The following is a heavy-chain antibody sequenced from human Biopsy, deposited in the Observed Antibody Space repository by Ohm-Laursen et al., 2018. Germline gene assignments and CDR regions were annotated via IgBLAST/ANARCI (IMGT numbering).Heavy chain of an antibody. CDR3: AREGLDWDNRRYKGLDV. CDR1: GDSISSDY. CDR2: IYGSGST. Sequence: SETLSLTCTVSGDSISSDYWTWIRRPAGKGLEWIGRIYGSGSTNYNPSLRGRVTLSGDTSKNQVSLRLRSVTAADTAVYYCAREGLDWDNRRYKGLDVWGQGATVTVSS. J-gene: IGHJ6*02. D-gene: IGHD1/OR15-1a*01. V-gene: IGHV4-4*07.